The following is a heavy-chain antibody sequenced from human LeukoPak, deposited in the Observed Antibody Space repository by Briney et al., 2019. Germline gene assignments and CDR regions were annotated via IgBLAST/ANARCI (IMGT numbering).Heavy chain of an antibody. CDR2: MNPNSGNT. D-gene: IGHD3-10*01. CDR3: ARRYDSGSYHLPH. J-gene: IGHJ4*02. Sequence: ASVRVSCKASGYTFTSYDINWVRQAAGQGLEWMGWMNPNSGNTGYAQKFQGRITMARNTSISTAYMERSSLTSEDTAVYFCARRYDSGSYHLPHWGQGTLVTVSS. V-gene: IGHV1-8*01. CDR1: GYTFTSYD.